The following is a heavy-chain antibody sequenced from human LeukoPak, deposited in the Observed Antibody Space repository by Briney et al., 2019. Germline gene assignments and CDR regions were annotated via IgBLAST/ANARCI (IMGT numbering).Heavy chain of an antibody. V-gene: IGHV3-74*01. Sequence: PVGSLRLSCAASRFGSCVYWMRGVCHAPGEGVLWGAHINEDGNSASHADSVKGRFTISRDTAKNTLYLQMNSLTVEDTAVYYCARVPTNSYGFGQWGQGSLVTVSS. CDR2: INEDGNSA. J-gene: IGHJ4*02. CDR1: RFGSCVYW. D-gene: IGHD5-18*01. CDR3: ARVPTNSYGFGQ.